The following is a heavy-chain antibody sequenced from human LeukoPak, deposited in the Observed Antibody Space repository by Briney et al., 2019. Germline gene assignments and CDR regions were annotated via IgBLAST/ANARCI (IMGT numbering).Heavy chain of an antibody. CDR1: GFTFSSYA. Sequence: PGGSLRLSCAASGFTFSSYAMSWVRQAPGKGLEWVSAISGSGGSTHYADSVKGRFTISRDNSKNTLYLQMNSLRAEDTAVYYCAKWNGGYDAFDIWGQGTMVTVSS. CDR2: ISGSGGST. D-gene: IGHD5-12*01. V-gene: IGHV3-23*01. CDR3: AKWNGGYDAFDI. J-gene: IGHJ3*02.